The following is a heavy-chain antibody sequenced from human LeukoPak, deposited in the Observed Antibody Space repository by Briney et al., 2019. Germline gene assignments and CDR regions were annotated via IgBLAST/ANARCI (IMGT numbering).Heavy chain of an antibody. D-gene: IGHD4-23*01. CDR2: ISPNSGDT. CDR1: GGTFSSYA. V-gene: IGHV1-2*02. J-gene: IGHJ2*01. Sequence: ASVKVSCKASGGTFSSYAISWVRQAPGQGLEWMGGISPNSGDTKYAQNFQGRVTMTRDTSISTAYMEVSRLRSDDTAVYYCVRGLTTVATWLYLWGRGTLVTVSS. CDR3: VRGLTTVATWLYL.